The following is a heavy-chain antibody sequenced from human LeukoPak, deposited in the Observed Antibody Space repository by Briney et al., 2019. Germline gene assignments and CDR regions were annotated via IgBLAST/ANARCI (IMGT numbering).Heavy chain of an antibody. CDR2: ISSNGGST. V-gene: IGHV3-64D*06. CDR1: GFTFSSYA. D-gene: IGHD3-10*01. J-gene: IGHJ4*02. Sequence: PGGSLRLSCSASGFTFSSYAMHWVRQAPGKGLEYVSAISSNGGSTYYADSVKGRFTISRDNSKNTLYLQMSSLRAEDTAVYYCVKGPSITPSDYWGQGTLVTASS. CDR3: VKGPSITPSDY.